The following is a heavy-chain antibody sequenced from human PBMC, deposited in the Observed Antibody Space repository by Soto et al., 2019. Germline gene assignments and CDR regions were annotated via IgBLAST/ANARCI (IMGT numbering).Heavy chain of an antibody. J-gene: IGHJ6*03. CDR1: GFTFTSSA. Sequence: EASVKVSCKASGFTFTSSAMQWVRQARGQRLEWIGWIVVGSGNTNYAQKFQERVTITRDMSTSTAYMELSSLRSEDTALYYCAAVANPMRDYYYYYYMDVWGKGTTVTVSS. CDR2: IVVGSGNT. CDR3: AAVANPMRDYYYYYYMDV. V-gene: IGHV1-58*02. D-gene: IGHD2-21*01.